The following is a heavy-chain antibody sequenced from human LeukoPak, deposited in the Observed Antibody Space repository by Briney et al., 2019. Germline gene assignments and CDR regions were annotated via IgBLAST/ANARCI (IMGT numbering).Heavy chain of an antibody. D-gene: IGHD2-8*02. CDR3: ARARVLGGGENFDY. CDR1: GFTFSRHT. CDR2: ISGSSSII. V-gene: IGHV3-48*04. Sequence: TGGSLRLSCAASGFTFSRHTMNWVRKAPGKGLEWIAYISGSSSIIYYADSVRGRFTISRDNANNSLYLQMNSLGAEDTAMYYCARARVLGGGENFDYWGQGTLVTVSS. J-gene: IGHJ4*02.